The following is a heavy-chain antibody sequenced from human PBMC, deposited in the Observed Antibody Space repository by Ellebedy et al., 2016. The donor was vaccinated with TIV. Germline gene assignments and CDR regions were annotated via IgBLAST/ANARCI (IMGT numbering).Heavy chain of an antibody. J-gene: IGHJ4*02. CDR1: GDKVSSNY. CDR2: LYSDGST. Sequence: GESLKISCVVSGDKVSSNYMSWGRQAPGKGLEWVSLLYSDGSTRYADSVKGRFTISRDSSKNTLFLQMNSLRAEDTAVYHCARVTGPDGSGYPYFDFWGQGTLVTVSS. V-gene: IGHV3-66*01. D-gene: IGHD3-22*01. CDR3: ARVTGPDGSGYPYFDF.